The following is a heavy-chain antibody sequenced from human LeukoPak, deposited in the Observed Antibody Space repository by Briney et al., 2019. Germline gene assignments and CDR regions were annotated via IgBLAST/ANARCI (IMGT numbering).Heavy chain of an antibody. J-gene: IGHJ4*02. D-gene: IGHD3-22*01. CDR1: GGSISSGDYY. CDR3: ARSAYYYVHFDY. Sequence: SQTLSLTCTVSGGSISSGDYYWSWIRQPPRKGLEWIGYIYYSGSTYYNPSLKSRVTISVYTSKNQFSLKLSSVTAADTAVYYCARSAYYYVHFDYWGQGTLVTVSS. CDR2: IYYSGST. V-gene: IGHV4-30-4*01.